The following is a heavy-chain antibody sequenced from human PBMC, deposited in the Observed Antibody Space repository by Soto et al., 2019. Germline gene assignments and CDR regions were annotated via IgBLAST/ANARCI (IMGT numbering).Heavy chain of an antibody. V-gene: IGHV2-5*02. J-gene: IGHJ6*01. CDR2: IYWDEDK. CDR1: GFSLSSSGVG. Sequence: QITLKESGPTLVKPTQTLTLTCTFSGFSLSSSGVGVGWIRQPPGKAPEWLALIYWDEDKRYSPSLKTRLTITKDTSTNEVVRTMTNMDPVDTGTYYRADKGGRGAGMEVWGQGTTVTDAS. D-gene: IGHD2-15*01. CDR3: ADKGGRGAGMEV.